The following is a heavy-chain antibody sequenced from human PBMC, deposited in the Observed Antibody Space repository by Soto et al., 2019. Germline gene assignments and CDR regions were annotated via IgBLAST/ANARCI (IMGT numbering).Heavy chain of an antibody. CDR3: TREGEPAAMSAPFDY. Sequence: SQRNSYTASGFTFGPYALRRFAQAPGKGLEWVGFIRSKAYGGTTEYAASVKGRFTISRDDSKSIAYLQMNSLKTEDTAVYDCTREGEPAAMSAPFDYWGQGT. V-gene: IGHV3-49*03. CDR1: GFTFGPYA. J-gene: IGHJ4*02. CDR2: IRSKAYGGTT. D-gene: IGHD2-2*01.